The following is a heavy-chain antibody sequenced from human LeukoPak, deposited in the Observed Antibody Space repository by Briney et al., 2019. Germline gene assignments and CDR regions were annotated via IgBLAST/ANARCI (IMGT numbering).Heavy chain of an antibody. CDR1: GFTFRNHW. Sequence: GGSLRLSCAASGFTFRNHWMHWVRQTPGKGLVWVSRISSDGSSTTYADSVKGRFTISRDNAKNTLYLQMNNLRAEDTAMYYCARDQRVTGRPDIDYWGQGTLVVVSS. CDR3: ARDQRVTGRPDIDY. D-gene: IGHD6-6*01. CDR2: ISSDGSST. V-gene: IGHV3-74*03. J-gene: IGHJ4*02.